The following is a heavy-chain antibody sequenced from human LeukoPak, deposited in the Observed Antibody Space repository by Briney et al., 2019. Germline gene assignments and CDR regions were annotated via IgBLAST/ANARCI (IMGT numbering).Heavy chain of an antibody. Sequence: GGSLRLSCAASGFTFSSYSMNWVRQAPEKGLEWVSSISSSSSYIYYADSVKGRFTISRDNAKNSLYLQMNSLRAEDTAVYYCARDVKPTYYYDSSGSLYFDYWGQGTLVTVSS. CDR2: ISSSSSYI. J-gene: IGHJ4*02. CDR1: GFTFSSYS. D-gene: IGHD3-22*01. V-gene: IGHV3-21*01. CDR3: ARDVKPTYYYDSSGSLYFDY.